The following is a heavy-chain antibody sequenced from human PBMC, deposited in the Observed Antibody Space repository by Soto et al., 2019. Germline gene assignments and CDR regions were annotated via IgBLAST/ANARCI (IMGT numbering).Heavy chain of an antibody. D-gene: IGHD2-2*01. CDR1: GFTFSTYA. J-gene: IGHJ4*02. CDR3: ARDQGRSITCQLDY. Sequence: LRLSCAVSGFTFSTYAMHWVRQAPGKGLEWVAVISYDGSNTYYADSVKGRFTISRDNMLYLQMNSLRAEDTAVYYCARDQGRSITCQLDYWGQGTLVTVSS. V-gene: IGHV3-30-3*01. CDR2: ISYDGSNT.